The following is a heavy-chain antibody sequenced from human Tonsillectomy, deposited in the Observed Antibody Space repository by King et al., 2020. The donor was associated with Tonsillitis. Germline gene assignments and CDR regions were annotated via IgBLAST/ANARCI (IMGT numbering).Heavy chain of an antibody. D-gene: IGHD5-18*01. CDR3: ATRWVDTAMDYFDY. CDR2: ISSSSGYI. V-gene: IGHV3-21*01. J-gene: IGHJ4*02. Sequence: VQLVESGGGLVKPGGSLRLSCAASGFSFSSYSMNWVRQAPGKGLEWVSSISSSSGYIYYADSVKGRFTISRDNAKNSVYLQMISLRAEDTAVYYCATRWVDTAMDYFDYWGQGTLVTVSS. CDR1: GFSFSSYS.